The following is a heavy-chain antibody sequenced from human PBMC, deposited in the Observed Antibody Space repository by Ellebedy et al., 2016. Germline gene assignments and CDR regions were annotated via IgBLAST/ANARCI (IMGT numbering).Heavy chain of an antibody. CDR1: GYTFTSYA. CDR2: INAGNGNT. V-gene: IGHV1-3*01. CDR3: ARKVRELKRDWYFDL. D-gene: IGHD1-7*01. Sequence: ASVKVSCKASGYTFTSYAMHWVRQAPGQRLEWMGWINAGNGNTKYSQKFQGRVTITRDTSASTAYMELSSLRSEDTAVYYCARKVRELKRDWYFDLWGRGTLVTVSS. J-gene: IGHJ2*01.